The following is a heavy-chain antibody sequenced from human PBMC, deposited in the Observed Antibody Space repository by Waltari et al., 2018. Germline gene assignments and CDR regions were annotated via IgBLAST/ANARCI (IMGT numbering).Heavy chain of an antibody. Sequence: QLQLQESGPGLVKPSETLSLSCSVSGGSISTKSHFWGWIRQPPGQGLQWLGTISYTGATYYSPSLKSRVTLSGDTAKNQLSLKLGSVTAADTAMYYCATYIGASVGTAAFDVWGQGTMVTVS. CDR1: GGSISTKSHF. CDR2: ISYTGAT. CDR3: ATYIGASVGTAAFDV. D-gene: IGHD5-12*01. V-gene: IGHV4-39*01. J-gene: IGHJ3*01.